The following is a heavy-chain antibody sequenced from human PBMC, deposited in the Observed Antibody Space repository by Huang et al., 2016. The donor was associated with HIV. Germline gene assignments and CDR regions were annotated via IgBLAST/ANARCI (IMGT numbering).Heavy chain of an antibody. CDR1: GFSISSYW. J-gene: IGHJ4*02. V-gene: IGHV3-74*01. CDR2: INSDGSST. D-gene: IGHD3-22*01. CDR3: ARDPRIQSWLNFFDY. Sequence: EVQLVESGGGLVQPGGSLRLSCAASGFSISSYWVHWVRQAPGKGRVWVSRINSDGSSTSYAESVKGRFTNSRDNAKNTLYLQMNSLRAEDTAVYYCARDPRIQSWLNFFDYWGQGTLVSVSS.